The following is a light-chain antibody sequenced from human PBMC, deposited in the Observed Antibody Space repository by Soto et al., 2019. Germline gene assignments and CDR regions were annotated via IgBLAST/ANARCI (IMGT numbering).Light chain of an antibody. J-gene: IGLJ1*01. Sequence: QSALTQPASVSGSPGQSITISCTGTSSDVGSYNLVSWYQQHPGKAPKLMIYEVSKRPSGVSNRFSGSKSGNTASLTISGLQAEDEADYYCCSYAGSSPSLVFGTGTKLTVL. CDR2: EVS. V-gene: IGLV2-23*02. CDR3: CSYAGSSPSLV. CDR1: SSDVGSYNL.